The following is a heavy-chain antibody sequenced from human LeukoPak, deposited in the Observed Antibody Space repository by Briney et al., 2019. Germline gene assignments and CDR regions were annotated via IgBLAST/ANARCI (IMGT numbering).Heavy chain of an antibody. D-gene: IGHD6-13*01. CDR1: GFTFSSYA. V-gene: IGHV3-30-3*01. CDR3: ARGIGSSSWPFDY. Sequence: GGSLRLSCAASGFTFSSYAMSWVRQAPGKGLEWVAVISYDGSNKYYADSVKGRFTISRDNSKNTLYLQMNSLRAEDTAVYYCARGIGSSSWPFDYWGQGTLVTVSS. J-gene: IGHJ4*02. CDR2: ISYDGSNK.